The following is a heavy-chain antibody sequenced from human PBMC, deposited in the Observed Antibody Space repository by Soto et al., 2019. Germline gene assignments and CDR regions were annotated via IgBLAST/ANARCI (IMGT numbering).Heavy chain of an antibody. V-gene: IGHV1-3*01. Sequence: ASVKVSCKASGYTFTNYARHWVRQAPGQRLEWMGWINAGNGNTKYSQKFQGRVTITRDTSASTAYMELSSLTVEDTAVYYCAREQRNNLRDYYAMDVWGQGTTVTVSS. CDR3: AREQRNNLRDYYAMDV. CDR2: INAGNGNT. CDR1: GYTFTNYA. J-gene: IGHJ6*02. D-gene: IGHD6-25*01.